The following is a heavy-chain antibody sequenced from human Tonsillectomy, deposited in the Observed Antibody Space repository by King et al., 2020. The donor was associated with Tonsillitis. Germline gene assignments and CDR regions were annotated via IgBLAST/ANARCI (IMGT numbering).Heavy chain of an antibody. CDR2: INPDSGGT. CDR1: GYTFIGYY. J-gene: IGHJ5*02. Sequence: QLVQSGAEVKKPGASVKVSCKASGYTFIGYYLHWVRQAPGQGLDWMGWINPDSGGTNYAQKFQGRVTMTRDTSISTVYMELSRLRFDDTAVYYCVRDERTTFGVADNWFDPWGQGTLVTVSS. V-gene: IGHV1-2*02. CDR3: VRDERTTFGVADNWFDP. D-gene: IGHD3-3*01.